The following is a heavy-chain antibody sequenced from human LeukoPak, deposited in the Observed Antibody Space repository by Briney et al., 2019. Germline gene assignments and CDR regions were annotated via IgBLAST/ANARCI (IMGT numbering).Heavy chain of an antibody. Sequence: GESLKISCKGSGYSFTSYYMHWVRQAPGQGLEWMGIINPSGGSTSYAQKFQGRVTMTRDTSTSTVYMELSSLRSEDTAVYYCARDRGSGSSDYFDYWGQGTLVTVSS. CDR2: INPSGGST. J-gene: IGHJ4*02. V-gene: IGHV1-46*01. D-gene: IGHD3-22*01. CDR1: GYSFTSYY. CDR3: ARDRGSGSSDYFDY.